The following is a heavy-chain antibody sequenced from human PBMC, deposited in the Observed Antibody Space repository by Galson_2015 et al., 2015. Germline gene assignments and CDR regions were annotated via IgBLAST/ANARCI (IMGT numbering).Heavy chain of an antibody. J-gene: IGHJ5*02. CDR2: ISYDGNTK. Sequence: SLRLSCAASGFTFSRYAMNWVRQSPGKGLEWVADISYDGNTKYYADSVKGRFTISRDNSKNTLYLQMNSLRAEDTAVYYCAKDSVSGSGSDYSNWFVPWGQGTLATVSS. V-gene: IGHV3-30*18. D-gene: IGHD3-10*01. CDR3: AKDSVSGSGSDYSNWFVP. CDR1: GFTFSRYA.